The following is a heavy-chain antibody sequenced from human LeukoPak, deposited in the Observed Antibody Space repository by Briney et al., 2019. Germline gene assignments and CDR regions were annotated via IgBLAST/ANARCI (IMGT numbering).Heavy chain of an antibody. CDR3: AREMATILAYFDY. V-gene: IGHV3-30*04. Sequence: GRSLRLSCAASGFTFSSYAMHWVRQAPGKGLEWVAVISYDGSNKYYAVSVKGRFTISRDNSKNTLYLQMNSLRAEDTAVYYCAREMATILAYFDYWGQGTLVTVSS. J-gene: IGHJ4*02. D-gene: IGHD5-12*01. CDR2: ISYDGSNK. CDR1: GFTFSSYA.